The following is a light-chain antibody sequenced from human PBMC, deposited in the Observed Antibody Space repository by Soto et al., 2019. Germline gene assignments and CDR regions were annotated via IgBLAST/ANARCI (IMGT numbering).Light chain of an antibody. CDR2: DVS. Sequence: QSALTQPASVSGSPGQSITISCTGTSSDVGGYNYVSWYQQHPGKAPKFMIYDVSNRPSGVSNRFSGSKSGNTASLTISGLQAEDEADYYCCAYVGSFAWVFGGGTKVTVL. CDR3: CAYVGSFAWV. V-gene: IGLV2-14*01. J-gene: IGLJ3*02. CDR1: SSDVGGYNY.